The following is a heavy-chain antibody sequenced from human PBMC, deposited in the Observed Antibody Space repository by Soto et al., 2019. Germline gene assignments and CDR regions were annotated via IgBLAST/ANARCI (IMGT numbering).Heavy chain of an antibody. CDR3: ARGLIVGATY. CDR2: INSDGSST. CDR1: GFTFSSYW. Sequence: GGSLRLACVASGFTFSSYWMHWVRQDPGKGLVWVSRINSDGSSTSYADSVKGRFTISRDNAKNTLYLQMSSLRAEDTAVYYCARGLIVGATYWGQGTLVTVSS. V-gene: IGHV3-74*01. J-gene: IGHJ4*02. D-gene: IGHD1-26*01.